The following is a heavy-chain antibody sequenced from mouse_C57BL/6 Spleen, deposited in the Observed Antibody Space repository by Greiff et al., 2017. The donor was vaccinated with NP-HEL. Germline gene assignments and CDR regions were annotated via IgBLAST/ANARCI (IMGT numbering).Heavy chain of an antibody. CDR3: AMGPKVTPLAD. J-gene: IGHJ3*01. Sequence: EVQLQQSGPELVKPGASVKMSCKASGYTFTDYYMHWVKQRHGRSLEWIGYIYPNSGGTDYNQKFKSKATLTVDKSSSTAYRQLRSLTSEDSAVYYCAMGPKVTPLADWGQGTLVTVSA. CDR2: IYPNSGGT. V-gene: IGHV1-34*01. D-gene: IGHD2-2*01. CDR1: GYTFTDYY.